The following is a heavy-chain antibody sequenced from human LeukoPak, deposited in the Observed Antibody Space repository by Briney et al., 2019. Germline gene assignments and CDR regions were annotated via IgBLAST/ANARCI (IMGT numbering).Heavy chain of an antibody. CDR3: ATPATAYSLFDF. J-gene: IGHJ4*02. Sequence: GESLKIFCKGSGYGFSNYWIGWVRQMPGKGLEWMGHIYPGDSYTRYSPSFQGPVTISADKSISTAYLQWSSLKASDTAMYYCATPATAYSLFDFGCQGPLVIVSA. CDR2: IYPGDSYT. V-gene: IGHV5-51*01. CDR1: GYGFSNYW. D-gene: IGHD3-9*01.